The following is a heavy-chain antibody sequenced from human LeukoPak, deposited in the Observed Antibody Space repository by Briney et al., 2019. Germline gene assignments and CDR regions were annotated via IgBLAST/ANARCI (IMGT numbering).Heavy chain of an antibody. Sequence: GGSLRLSCEASGFTFSSYWMHWVRQAPGKGLVWVSRIKSDGSNYYADSVKGRFTLSRDNAKNTVYLQMNSLRAEDTAVYYCANGAFRLYYIDVWGKGTTVTVSS. D-gene: IGHD3-16*01. CDR1: GFTFSSYW. CDR2: IKSDGSN. V-gene: IGHV3-74*01. J-gene: IGHJ6*03. CDR3: ANGAFRLYYIDV.